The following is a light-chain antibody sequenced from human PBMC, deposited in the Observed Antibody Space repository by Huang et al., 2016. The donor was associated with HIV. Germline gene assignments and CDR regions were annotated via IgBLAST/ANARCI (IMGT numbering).Light chain of an antibody. V-gene: IGKV1-12*02. Sequence: DIQMTQSPSSVYASVGDRVTITCRASQDISTWLAWYQQKPGKAPNLLIYATSTFQSGVPSRFSGSGSGTDFTLTISSLQPEDCATYYCQQANSFPFTFGGGTRVAI. CDR3: QQANSFPFT. CDR1: QDISTW. CDR2: ATS. J-gene: IGKJ4*01.